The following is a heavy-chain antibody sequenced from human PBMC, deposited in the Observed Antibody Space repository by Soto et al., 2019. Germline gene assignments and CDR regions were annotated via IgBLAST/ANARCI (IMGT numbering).Heavy chain of an antibody. CDR2: IYPDDSDT. CDR3: ASSVLVTSTMNYFDL. V-gene: IGHV5-51*01. CDR1: GYSFSNFW. Sequence: PGESLKISCQASGYSFSNFWIAWVRQMPREGLEWLGIIYPDDSDTRYSPSFLGQVTIPADKSIKTTYLQWSSLKASDTAIYFCASSVLVTSTMNYFDLWGQGTLFTVSS. J-gene: IGHJ4*02. D-gene: IGHD2-8*02.